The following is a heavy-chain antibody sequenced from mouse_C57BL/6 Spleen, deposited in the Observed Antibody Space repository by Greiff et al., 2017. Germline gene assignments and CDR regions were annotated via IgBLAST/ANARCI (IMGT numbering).Heavy chain of an antibody. CDR1: GYTFTSYW. CDR3: ARWGTAQATLFDY. J-gene: IGHJ2*01. V-gene: IGHV1-55*01. D-gene: IGHD3-2*02. Sequence: QVQLQQPGAELVKPGASVKMSCKASGYTFTSYWITWVKQRPGQGLEWIGDIYPGSGSTNYNEKFKSKATLTVDTSSSTAYMQLSSLTSEDSAVYYCARWGTAQATLFDYWGQGTTLTVSS. CDR2: IYPGSGST.